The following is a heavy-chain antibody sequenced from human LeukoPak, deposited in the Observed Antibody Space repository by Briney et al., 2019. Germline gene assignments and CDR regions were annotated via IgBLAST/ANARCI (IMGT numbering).Heavy chain of an antibody. V-gene: IGHV3-23*01. Sequence: GGSLRLSCAASGFTFSSYAMTWVRQAPGKGLEWVSTISGSGGSTYYADSVKGGFTISRDNSKNTLYLQMNSLRAEDTAVYYCAKGMDFGVVIHGFDYWGQGTLVTVSS. CDR3: AKGMDFGVVIHGFDY. CDR1: GFTFSSYA. J-gene: IGHJ4*02. CDR2: ISGSGGST. D-gene: IGHD3-3*01.